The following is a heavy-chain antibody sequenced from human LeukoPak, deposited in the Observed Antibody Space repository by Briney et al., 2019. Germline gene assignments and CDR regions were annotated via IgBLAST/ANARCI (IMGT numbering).Heavy chain of an antibody. CDR2: ISSSSSYI. Sequence: GGSLRLSCAASGFTFSSYSMNWVRQAPGKGLEWVSSISSSSSYIYYADSVKGRFTISRDNAKNSLYLQMNSLRAEDTAVYYCARDVYGSGPSNWFDPWGQGTLVTVSS. CDR3: ARDVYGSGPSNWFDP. V-gene: IGHV3-21*01. J-gene: IGHJ5*02. D-gene: IGHD3-10*01. CDR1: GFTFSSYS.